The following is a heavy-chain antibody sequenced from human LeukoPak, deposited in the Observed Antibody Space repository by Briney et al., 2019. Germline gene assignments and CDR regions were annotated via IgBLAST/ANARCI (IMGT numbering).Heavy chain of an antibody. D-gene: IGHD3-22*01. Sequence: GGSLRLSCAASGLTFSDYYMSWIRQAPGKGLEWVSYISSSGTTIYYADSVKGRFTISRDNAKNSLYLQMNSLRAEDTAVYFCARWDSSVCLDCWGQGTLVTVSS. CDR1: GLTFSDYY. V-gene: IGHV3-11*01. CDR3: ARWDSSVCLDC. J-gene: IGHJ1*01. CDR2: ISSSGTTI.